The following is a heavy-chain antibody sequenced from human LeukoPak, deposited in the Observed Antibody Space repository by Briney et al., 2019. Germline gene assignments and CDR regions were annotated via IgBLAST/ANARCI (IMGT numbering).Heavy chain of an antibody. V-gene: IGHV1-24*01. D-gene: IGHD1-26*01. CDR3: ATEVGATGVVDY. CDR2: FDSEDGET. Sequence: ASVKVSCKVSGYTLTELSMHWVRQAPGKGLEWMGGFDSEDGETIYAQKFQGRVTMTEDTSTDTAYMELSSLRSEDTAVYYCATEVGATGVVDYWGQGTLVTVSS. J-gene: IGHJ4*02. CDR1: GYTLTELS.